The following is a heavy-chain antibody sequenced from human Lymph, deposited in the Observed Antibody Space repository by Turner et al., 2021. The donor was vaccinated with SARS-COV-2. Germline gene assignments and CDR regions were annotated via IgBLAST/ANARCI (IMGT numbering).Heavy chain of an antibody. CDR2: IWYDASNK. CDR1: VFTFSSYG. J-gene: IGHJ4*02. V-gene: IGHV3-33*01. Sequence: QVQLVETGGGVVHPVRSLRLSCAASVFTFSSYGIHWVRQAPGKGLEWVAVIWYDASNKYYADSVKGRFTISRDNAKNTVYLQMNSLRAEDTAVYYCARDGAVGATTGLDYWGQGTLVTVSS. CDR3: ARDGAVGATTGLDY. D-gene: IGHD1-26*01.